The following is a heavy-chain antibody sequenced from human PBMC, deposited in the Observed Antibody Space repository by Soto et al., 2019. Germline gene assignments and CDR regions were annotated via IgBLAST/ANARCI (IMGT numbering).Heavy chain of an antibody. CDR3: AKERGEDYGMDV. CDR1: GFTFSRYA. Sequence: EVQLLESGGGLVQPGGSLRLSCAASGFTFSRYAMSWVRQAPGKGLEWVSTIYSSGDSKYYADSVKGRFTISRDNSKNSLHLQMNSLKAEDTAVYYCAKERGEDYGMDVWGQGTPVTVSS. V-gene: IGHV3-23*01. J-gene: IGHJ6*02. CDR2: IYSSGDSK. D-gene: IGHD3-10*01.